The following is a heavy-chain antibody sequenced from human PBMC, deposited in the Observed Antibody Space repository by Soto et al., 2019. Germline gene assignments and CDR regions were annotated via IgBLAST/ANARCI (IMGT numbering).Heavy chain of an antibody. D-gene: IGHD4-17*01. Sequence: EVQLLEPGGGLVQPGGSLRLSCAASGFTFSSFFMSWVRQAPGKGLDWVSGIGANGGGTYYADSVKGRFIISRAHSKNTIYLQMNSLRAEDTAVYDCARDPNGDYLGAFDFWGQTTMVPVSS. CDR1: GFTFSSFF. CDR2: IGANGGGT. CDR3: ARDPNGDYLGAFDF. V-gene: IGHV3-23*01. J-gene: IGHJ3*01.